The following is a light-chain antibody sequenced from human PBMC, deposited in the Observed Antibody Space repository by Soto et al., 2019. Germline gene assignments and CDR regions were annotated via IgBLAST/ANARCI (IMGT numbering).Light chain of an antibody. CDR2: KAS. CDR3: QQYDIWET. V-gene: IGKV1-5*03. Sequence: DIQMTQSPSTLSASVGDRVTITCRASQSISSWLAWYQQKPGKAPKLLIYKASILESGVPSRFIGSGSGTEFTLTISSLQPDDFATYYCQQYDIWETFGQGTKLEIK. CDR1: QSISSW. J-gene: IGKJ2*01.